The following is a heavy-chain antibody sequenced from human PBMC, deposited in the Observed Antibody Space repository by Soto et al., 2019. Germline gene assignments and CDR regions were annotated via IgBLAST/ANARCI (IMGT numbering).Heavy chain of an antibody. Sequence: ASVKVSCKASGYTFTSYGISWVRQAPGQGLEWMGWISAYNGNTNYAQKLQGRVTMTTDTSTSTAYMELRSLRSDDTAVYYCARDRRPPYYYDSSGYLSFDPWGQGTLVTVSS. D-gene: IGHD3-22*01. CDR2: ISAYNGNT. CDR1: GYTFTSYG. V-gene: IGHV1-18*01. CDR3: ARDRRPPYYYDSSGYLSFDP. J-gene: IGHJ5*02.